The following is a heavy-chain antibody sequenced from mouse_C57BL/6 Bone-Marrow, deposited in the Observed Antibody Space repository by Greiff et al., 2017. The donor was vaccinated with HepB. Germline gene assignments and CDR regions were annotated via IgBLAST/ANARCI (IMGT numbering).Heavy chain of an antibody. CDR3: ARSTMVTTPPFAY. CDR1: GYTFTSYW. V-gene: IGHV1-50*01. D-gene: IGHD2-2*01. Sequence: QVQLKQPGAELVKPGASVKLSCKASGYTFTSYWMQWVKQRPGQGLEWIGEIDPSDSYTNYNQKFKGKATLTVDTSSSTAYMQLSSLTSEDSAVYYCARSTMVTTPPFAYWGQGTLVTVSA. CDR2: IDPSDSYT. J-gene: IGHJ3*01.